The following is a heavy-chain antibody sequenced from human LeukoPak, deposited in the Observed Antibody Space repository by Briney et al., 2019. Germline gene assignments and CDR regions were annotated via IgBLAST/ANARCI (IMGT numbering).Heavy chain of an antibody. Sequence: GGSLRLSCAVSGFTFSSYAMSWVRQAPGKGLEWVSGISGSGSSTYYADSVKGRFTISRDNSKSTLYLQMNSLRAEDTAVYYCAKDRHAPGRYCSSTICFPFDPWGQGTLVTVSS. CDR1: GFTFSSYA. V-gene: IGHV3-23*01. J-gene: IGHJ5*02. CDR3: AKDRHAPGRYCSSTICFPFDP. D-gene: IGHD2-2*01. CDR2: ISGSGSST.